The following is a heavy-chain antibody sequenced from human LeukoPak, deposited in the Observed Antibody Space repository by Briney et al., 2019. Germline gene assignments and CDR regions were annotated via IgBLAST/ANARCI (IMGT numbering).Heavy chain of an antibody. CDR3: ARDHHRRHYDSQARDTFDI. J-gene: IGHJ3*02. Sequence: GGSLRLSCAASGFTFSSYSMNWVRQAPGKGLEWVSFVSSSSSYIYYADSVRGRFTISRDNAKNSLYLQMNSLRAEDTAVYYCARDHHRRHYDSQARDTFDIWGPGTLVTVSS. D-gene: IGHD3-22*01. V-gene: IGHV3-21*01. CDR2: VSSSSSYI. CDR1: GFTFSSYS.